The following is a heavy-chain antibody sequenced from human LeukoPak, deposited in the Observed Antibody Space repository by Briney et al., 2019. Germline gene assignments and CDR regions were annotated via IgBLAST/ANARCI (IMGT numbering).Heavy chain of an antibody. CDR2: IFPDDSDT. Sequence: GESLKISCKGSGYNFSNYWIGWVRHLPGRGLEWMGTIFPDDSDTRYSPSFRGQVTMSADRSISTAYLQWSSLKASDTAMYYCARISGSGWSIYYFDYWGQGTLVTVSS. CDR1: GYNFSNYW. CDR3: ARISGSGWSIYYFDY. J-gene: IGHJ4*02. V-gene: IGHV5-51*01. D-gene: IGHD6-19*01.